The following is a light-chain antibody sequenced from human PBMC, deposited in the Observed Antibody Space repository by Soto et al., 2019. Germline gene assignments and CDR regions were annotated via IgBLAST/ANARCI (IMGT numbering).Light chain of an antibody. CDR2: DTY. V-gene: IGLV1-51*01. CDR1: TSNIGSHY. Sequence: QSVLTQPPSMSAAPGQKVTISCSGGTSNIGSHYVSWYQQLPGTAPKVLIFDTYKRPSGIPDRFSGSKSGTSATLDIAGLQPGDEADYYCVAWDNSLNGGVFGGGTKLTVL. J-gene: IGLJ3*02. CDR3: VAWDNSLNGGV.